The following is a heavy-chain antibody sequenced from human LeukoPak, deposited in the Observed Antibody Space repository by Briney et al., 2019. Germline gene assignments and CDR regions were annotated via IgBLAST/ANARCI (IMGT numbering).Heavy chain of an antibody. J-gene: IGHJ4*02. CDR1: GGSFSGYY. V-gene: IGHV4-34*01. D-gene: IGHD3-10*01. Sequence: PSETLSLTCAVYGGSFSGYYWSWIRQPPGKGLEWIGEINHGGSTNYNPSLKSRVTISVDTSKSQFSLKLSSVTAADTAVYYCARGVIGRTKFDYWGQGTLVTVSS. CDR2: INHGGST. CDR3: ARGVIGRTKFDY.